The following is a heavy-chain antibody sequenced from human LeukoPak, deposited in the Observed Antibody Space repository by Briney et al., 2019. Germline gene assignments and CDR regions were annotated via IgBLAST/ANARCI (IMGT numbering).Heavy chain of an antibody. CDR3: ARVAAAGNYYSDY. V-gene: IGHV4-39*07. D-gene: IGHD6-13*01. CDR2: IYYSGST. CDR1: GGSISSSSYY. Sequence: PSETLSLTCTVSGGSISSSSYYWGWIRQPPGKGLEWIGSIYYSGSTYYNPSLKSRVTISVDTSKNQFSLKLSSVTAADTAVYFCARVAAAGNYYSDYWGQGTLVTVSS. J-gene: IGHJ4*02.